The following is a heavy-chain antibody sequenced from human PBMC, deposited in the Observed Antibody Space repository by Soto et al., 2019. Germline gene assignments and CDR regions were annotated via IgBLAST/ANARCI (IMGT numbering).Heavy chain of an antibody. CDR3: ARATYGGFGELLFDY. J-gene: IGHJ4*02. CDR2: LIPIFGTA. Sequence: SVKVSCKASGGTFSRNASSCVREAPGQGLEWMGGLIPIFGTANYAQKFQGRVTITADESTSTAYMELSSLRSEDTAVYYCARATYGGFGELLFDYWGQGTLVTVSS. V-gene: IGHV1-69*13. D-gene: IGHD3-10*01. CDR1: GGTFSRNA.